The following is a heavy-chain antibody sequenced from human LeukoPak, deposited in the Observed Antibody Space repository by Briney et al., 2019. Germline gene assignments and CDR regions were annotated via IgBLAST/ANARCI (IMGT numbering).Heavy chain of an antibody. CDR1: GFTFSSYG. D-gene: IGHD3-10*01. Sequence: PGRSLRLSCAASGFTFSSYGMHWVRQAPGKGLEWVANINEDGSTKYYVDSVKGRFTISRDNAMNSLFLQMNSLRAEDTAVYYCARDVYDSGRGAFDILGQGTMVTVSS. J-gene: IGHJ3*02. V-gene: IGHV3-7*01. CDR3: ARDVYDSGRGAFDI. CDR2: INEDGSTK.